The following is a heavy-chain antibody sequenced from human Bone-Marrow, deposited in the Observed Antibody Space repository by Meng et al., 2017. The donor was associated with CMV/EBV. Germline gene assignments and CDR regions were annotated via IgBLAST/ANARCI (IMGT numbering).Heavy chain of an antibody. CDR2: IYYSGST. D-gene: IGHD3-3*01. Sequence: GSLRLSCTVSGGSVSSGSYYWSWIRQPPGKGLERIGYIYYSGSTNYNPSLKSRVTISVDTSKNQFSLKLSSVTAADTAVYYCARSQSPYDFWSGYFIPGGYYYYYGMDVWGQGTTVTVSS. CDR1: GGSVSSGSYY. CDR3: ARSQSPYDFWSGYFIPGGYYYYYGMDV. V-gene: IGHV4-61*01. J-gene: IGHJ6*02.